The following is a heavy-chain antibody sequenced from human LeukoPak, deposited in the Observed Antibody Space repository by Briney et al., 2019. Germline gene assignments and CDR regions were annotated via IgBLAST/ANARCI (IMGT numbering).Heavy chain of an antibody. J-gene: IGHJ5*02. CDR1: GGSFSGYY. D-gene: IGHD3-10*01. CDR3: ARRWSAMVRGVITTASRWFGP. V-gene: IGHV4-34*01. CDR2: INDSGST. Sequence: PSETLSLTCAVYGGSFSGYYWSWIRQPPGKGLEWIGEINDSGSTNYNPSLKSRVTVSLDTSKNQFSLRLTSVTAADTAVYYCARRWSAMVRGVITTASRWFGPWGQGTLVTVSS.